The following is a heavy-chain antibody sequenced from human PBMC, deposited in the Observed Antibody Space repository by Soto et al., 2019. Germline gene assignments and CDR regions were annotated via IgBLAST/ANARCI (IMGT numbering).Heavy chain of an antibody. J-gene: IGHJ1*01. CDR2: IYYSGST. D-gene: IGHD6-13*01. Sequence: PSETLSLTCTVSRGSISCSHWSWIRQPPGKGLEWIGHIYYSGSTNYNPSLKSRVTISVDTSKNTFPLKLSSVTAADTAVYYCARHHSSSWYPFRGEHLQHWSRGTL. V-gene: IGHV4-59*08. CDR1: RGSISCSH. CDR3: ARHHSSSWYPFRGEHLQH.